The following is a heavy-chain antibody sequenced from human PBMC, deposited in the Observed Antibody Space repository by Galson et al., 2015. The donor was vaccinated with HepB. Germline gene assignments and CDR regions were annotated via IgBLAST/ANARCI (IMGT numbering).Heavy chain of an antibody. D-gene: IGHD3-3*01. Sequence: SETLSLTCTVFSGSISNSAYYWGWIRQSPGKGLEWIGSIYYSGTTHYNPSLKSRVTMSVDTSKNQFSLKLSSVTAADTAIYYCAREEEQFGLEGFNYWGQGTLVTVSS. CDR2: IYYSGTT. CDR3: AREEEQFGLEGFNY. J-gene: IGHJ4*02. CDR1: SGSISNSAYY. V-gene: IGHV4-39*07.